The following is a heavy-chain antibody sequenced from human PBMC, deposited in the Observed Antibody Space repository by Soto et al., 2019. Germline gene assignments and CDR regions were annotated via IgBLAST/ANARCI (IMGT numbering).Heavy chain of an antibody. CDR3: ARPQFSGTYHDPFKI. Sequence: TLSLTCTVSGHSISSSTYYWGWLRQPPGRGLEWIGSVYYGENTYYNPSLKSRVTISVDTSKNLFSLNLSSVTAADTAMYYCARPQFSGTYHDPFKIWGPGTMVTVSS. J-gene: IGHJ3*02. CDR1: GHSISSSTYY. D-gene: IGHD1-26*01. V-gene: IGHV4-39*02. CDR2: VYYGENT.